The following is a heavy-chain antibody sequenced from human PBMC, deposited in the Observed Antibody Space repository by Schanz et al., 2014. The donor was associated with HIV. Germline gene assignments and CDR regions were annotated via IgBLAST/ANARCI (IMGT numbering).Heavy chain of an antibody. V-gene: IGHV3-33*08. CDR1: GLTFAYPG. J-gene: IGHJ4*02. CDR3: ARRSSDGGYYDN. CDR2: IWFDGSNK. D-gene: IGHD2-15*01. Sequence: VQLVESGGGFERPGGSLTLSCAASGLTFAYPGLTFNTAWMAWVRQAPGMGLEWVAVIWFDGSNKYYSDSVKGRFTISRDNSKNALFLQMNSLRDEDTAVYYCARRSSDGGYYDNWGQGTLVTVSS.